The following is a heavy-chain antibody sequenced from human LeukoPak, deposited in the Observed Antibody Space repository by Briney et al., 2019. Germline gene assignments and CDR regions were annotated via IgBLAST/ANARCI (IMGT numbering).Heavy chain of an antibody. Sequence: KPGESLKISCKGSGYTFTSYWIGWVRQMPGRGLEWMGIIFPGDSDTRYSPSFQGQVTISADKSISTAYLQWSSLKASDTAIYYCARPVRFSGYDLPWGRGTLVTVSS. D-gene: IGHD5-12*01. CDR2: IFPGDSDT. CDR1: GYTFTSYW. V-gene: IGHV5-51*01. J-gene: IGHJ4*02. CDR3: ARPVRFSGYDLP.